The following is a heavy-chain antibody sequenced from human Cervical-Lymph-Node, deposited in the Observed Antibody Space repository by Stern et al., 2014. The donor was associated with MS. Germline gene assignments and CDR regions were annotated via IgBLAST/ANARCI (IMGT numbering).Heavy chain of an antibody. CDR2: ISGGGTFV. D-gene: IGHD2-21*01. Sequence: QMQLVQSGGGLVKPGGSLRLSCVASGFSFSDHYMSWIRQAPGKGLECISYISGGGTFVNYADSVKGRFTISRDNAKDSLYLQMDSLRAEDTAVYYCSREPRLTDYWGQGTLVSVSS. J-gene: IGHJ4*02. V-gene: IGHV3-11*01. CDR3: SREPRLTDY. CDR1: GFSFSDHY.